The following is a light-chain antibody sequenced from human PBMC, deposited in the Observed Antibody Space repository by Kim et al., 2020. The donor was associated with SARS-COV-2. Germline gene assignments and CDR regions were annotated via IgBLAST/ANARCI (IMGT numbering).Light chain of an antibody. J-gene: IGKJ3*01. CDR2: WAS. V-gene: IGKV4-1*01. Sequence: ATINCRSRRSVLYSSNERNYLAWYQQKPGQPPRLLVCWASARESGVPDRFSGSGSGTDFTLTISSVQAEDVAVYYCQQYYGTPFTFGPGTKVDIK. CDR3: QQYYGTPFT. CDR1: RSVLYSSNERNY.